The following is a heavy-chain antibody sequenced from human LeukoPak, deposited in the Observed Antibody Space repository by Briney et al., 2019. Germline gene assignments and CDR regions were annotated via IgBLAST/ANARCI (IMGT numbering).Heavy chain of an antibody. V-gene: IGHV4-61*01. Sequence: SETLSLTCTVSGGSVSSGSYYWSWIRQPPGKGLEWIGYIYYSGSTNYNPSLKSRVTISVDTSKNQFSLKLSSVTAADTAVYYCARVHSGSYYVDYWGQGTLVTVSS. CDR3: ARVHSGSYYVDY. CDR1: GGSVSSGSYY. D-gene: IGHD1-26*01. J-gene: IGHJ4*02. CDR2: IYYSGST.